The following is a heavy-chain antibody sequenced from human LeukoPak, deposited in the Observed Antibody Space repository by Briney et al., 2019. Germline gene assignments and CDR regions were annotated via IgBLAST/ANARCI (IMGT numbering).Heavy chain of an antibody. J-gene: IGHJ4*02. D-gene: IGHD3-22*01. CDR3: AKSFSSSGYYLFDY. CDR1: GFTFSSYA. CDR2: ISGSGGST. V-gene: IGHV3-23*01. Sequence: GGSLRLSCAASGFTFSSYAMSWVRQAPGKGPEWVSAISGSGGSTYYADSVKGRFTISRDNSKNTLYLQMNSLRAEDTAVYYCAKSFSSSGYYLFDYWGQGTLVTVSS.